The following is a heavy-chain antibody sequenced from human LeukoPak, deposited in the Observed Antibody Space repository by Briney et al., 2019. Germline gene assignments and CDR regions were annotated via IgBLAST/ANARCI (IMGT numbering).Heavy chain of an antibody. CDR3: AKDAVAGTWLHY. CDR1: GFTFGDYA. D-gene: IGHD6-19*01. CDR2: IRGDGRTT. Sequence: GGSLRLSCAASGFTFGDYAMHWVRQAPGEGLELVSLIRGDGRTTSYAGSVKGRFTISRDNSKNSLYLQMSSLRGEDTAIYYCAKDAVAGTWLHYWGQGTLVTVSS. J-gene: IGHJ4*02. V-gene: IGHV3-43*02.